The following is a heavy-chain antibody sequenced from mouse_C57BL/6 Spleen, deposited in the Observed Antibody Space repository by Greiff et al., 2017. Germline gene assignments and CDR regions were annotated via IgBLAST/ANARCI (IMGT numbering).Heavy chain of an antibody. CDR3: ARTWSGAWFAY. V-gene: IGHV5-17*01. CDR2: ISSGSSTI. CDR1: GFTFSDYG. D-gene: IGHD1-1*02. J-gene: IGHJ3*01. Sequence: EVQVVESGGGLVKPGGSLKLSCAASGFTFSDYGMHWVRQAPEKGLEWVAYISSGSSTIYYADTVKGRFTISRDNAKNTLFLQMTRLRSEDTAMYYCARTWSGAWFAYWGQGTLVTVSA.